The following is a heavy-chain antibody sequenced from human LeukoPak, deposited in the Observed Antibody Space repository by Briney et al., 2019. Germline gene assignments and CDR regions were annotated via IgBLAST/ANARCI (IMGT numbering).Heavy chain of an antibody. CDR3: AKDTSIGKYCTNGVCSPFDY. D-gene: IGHD2-8*01. V-gene: IGHV3-23*01. J-gene: IGHJ4*02. CDR1: GFTFSSYA. CDR2: ISDSGDYT. Sequence: PGGSLRLSCAGSGFTFSSYAMSWVRQAPGQGLEWVSAISDSGDYTSYADSVRGRFTISRDNSRNTLYLQMISLRPEDTAVYYCAKDTSIGKYCTNGVCSPFDYWGQGTLVTASS.